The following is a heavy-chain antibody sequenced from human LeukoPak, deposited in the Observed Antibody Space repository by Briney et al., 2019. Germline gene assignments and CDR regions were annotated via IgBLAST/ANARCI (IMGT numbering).Heavy chain of an antibody. D-gene: IGHD3-10*01. J-gene: IGHJ4*02. V-gene: IGHV1-69*05. CDR3: ARDYYGSGSFDY. Sequence: ASVKVSCKASGGTFSSYAISWVRQAPGQGLEWMGGIIPIFGTANYAQKFQGRVTITTDESTSTAYMELSSLRSEDTAVYYCARDYYGSGSFDYWGQGTLVTVSS. CDR2: IIPIFGTA. CDR1: GGTFSSYA.